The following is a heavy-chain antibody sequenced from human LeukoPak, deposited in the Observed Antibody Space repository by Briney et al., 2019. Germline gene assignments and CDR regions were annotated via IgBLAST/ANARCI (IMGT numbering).Heavy chain of an antibody. CDR3: ARRITVTTLFESWFDP. Sequence: SETLSLTCTVSGGSISSSSYYWGWIRQPPGKGLEWIGSIYYSGSTYYNPSLKSRVTISVDTSKNQFSLKLSSVTAADTAVHYCARRITVTTLFESWFDPWGQGTLVTVSS. J-gene: IGHJ5*02. D-gene: IGHD4-17*01. CDR1: GGSISSSSYY. V-gene: IGHV4-39*01. CDR2: IYYSGST.